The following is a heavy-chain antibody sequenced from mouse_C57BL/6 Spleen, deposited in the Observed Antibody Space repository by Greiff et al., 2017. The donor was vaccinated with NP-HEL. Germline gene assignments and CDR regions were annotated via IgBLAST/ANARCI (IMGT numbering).Heavy chain of an antibody. Sequence: EVQLVESGGGLVKPGGSLKLSCAASGFTFSDYGMHWVRQAPEKGLEWVAYISSGSSTIYYADTVEGRFTISRDNAKNTLFLQMTSLRSEDTAMYYCAKYLLLDYWGQGTSVTVSA. V-gene: IGHV5-17*01. CDR3: AKYLLLDY. D-gene: IGHD5-1-1*01. J-gene: IGHJ4*01. CDR2: ISSGSSTI. CDR1: GFTFSDYG.